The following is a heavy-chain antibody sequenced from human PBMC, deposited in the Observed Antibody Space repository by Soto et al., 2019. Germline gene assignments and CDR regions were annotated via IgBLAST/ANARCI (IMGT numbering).Heavy chain of an antibody. CDR2: INPNSGNT. CDR3: ARGLDYYDSSGYDY. V-gene: IGHV1-8*01. J-gene: IGHJ4*02. D-gene: IGHD3-22*01. Sequence: GASVKVSCKASAYTFTRYDINWVRQATGQGLEWMGWINPNSGNTGYARKFRGRVTMTTDTSASTAYMELSSLTSDDTAVYYCARGLDYYDSSGYDYWGQGTLVTVS. CDR1: AYTFTRYD.